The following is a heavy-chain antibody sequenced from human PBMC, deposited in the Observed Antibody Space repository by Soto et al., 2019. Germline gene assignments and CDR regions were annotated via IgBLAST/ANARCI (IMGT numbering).Heavy chain of an antibody. V-gene: IGHV1-18*01. CDR1: GYTFTSYG. J-gene: IGHJ1*01. CDR2: ISAYNGNT. Sequence: ASVKVSCKASGYTFTSYGISWVRQAPGQGLEWMGWISAYNGNTNYAQKLQGRVTMTTDTSTSTAYMELRSLRSDDTDVYYCARDWYCSGGSCYSAEYFQHWGQGTLVTVSS. D-gene: IGHD2-15*01. CDR3: ARDWYCSGGSCYSAEYFQH.